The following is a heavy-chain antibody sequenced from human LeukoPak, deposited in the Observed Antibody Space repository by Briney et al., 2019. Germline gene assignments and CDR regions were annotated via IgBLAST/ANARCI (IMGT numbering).Heavy chain of an antibody. Sequence: GGSLRLSCAASGFTFNDYTMHWVRQAPGEGLELVSLISWDGGSTYYADSVKGRFTISRDNSKNSLYLQMNSLRTEDTALYYCAKGYRIVSGSLDYWGQGTLVTVSS. CDR3: AKGYRIVSGSLDY. CDR1: GFTFNDYT. D-gene: IGHD3-10*01. V-gene: IGHV3-43*01. J-gene: IGHJ4*02. CDR2: ISWDGGST.